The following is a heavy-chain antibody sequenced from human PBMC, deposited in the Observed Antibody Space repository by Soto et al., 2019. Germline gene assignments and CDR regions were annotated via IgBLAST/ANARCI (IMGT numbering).Heavy chain of an antibody. CDR1: CGSIISYY. D-gene: IGHD1-26*01. CDR2: IYYSGST. Sequence: PSETLSLTCTFSCGSIISYYWSWIRQPPGKGLEWIGYIYYSGSTNYNPSLKSRVTISVDTSKNQFSLKLSSVTAADTAVYYCARVTPHSGSYYGNYYYYGMDVWGQGTTVTVSS. CDR3: ARVTPHSGSYYGNYYYYGMDV. V-gene: IGHV4-59*01. J-gene: IGHJ6*02.